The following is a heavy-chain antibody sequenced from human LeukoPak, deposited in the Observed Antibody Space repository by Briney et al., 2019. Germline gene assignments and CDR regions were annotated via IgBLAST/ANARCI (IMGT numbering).Heavy chain of an antibody. Sequence: GGSLRLSCEASGFTFSSYEMNWVRQAPGEGLEWVSYISSSGSTIYYADSVKGRFTISSDNAKNSLYLQMNSLRAEDTAVYYCARGGAWFDHWGQGTLVTVSS. V-gene: IGHV3-48*03. J-gene: IGHJ5*02. CDR2: ISSSGSTI. D-gene: IGHD4/OR15-4a*01. CDR1: GFTFSSYE. CDR3: ARGGAWFDH.